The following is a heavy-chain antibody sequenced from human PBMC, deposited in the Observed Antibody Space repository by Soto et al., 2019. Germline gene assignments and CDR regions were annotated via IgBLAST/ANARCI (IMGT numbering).Heavy chain of an antibody. CDR2: ISYDGSNK. CDR1: GFTFSSYV. CDR3: AKGEYYYGSGSPYHVMDV. D-gene: IGHD3-10*01. Sequence: PGGSLRLSCAASGFTFSSYVMHWVRQAPGKGLEWVAVISYDGSNKYYADSVKGRFTISRDSSKNTLYLEMNSLRPEDTAVYYCAKGEYYYGSGSPYHVMDVWGHGTTVTVSS. V-gene: IGHV3-30*18. J-gene: IGHJ6*02.